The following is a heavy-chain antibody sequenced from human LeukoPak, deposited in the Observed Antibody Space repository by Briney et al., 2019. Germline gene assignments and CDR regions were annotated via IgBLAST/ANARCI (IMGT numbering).Heavy chain of an antibody. V-gene: IGHV4-30-2*01. J-gene: IGHJ5*02. CDR3: ARDLAHYDFRSGYYGFSTGGWFDP. Sequence: SQTLSLTCAVSGGSISSGGYSWSWIRQPPGKGLEWIGYIYHSGSTNYNPSLKSRVTISVDTSKNQFSLKLSSVTAADTAVYYCARDLAHYDFRSGYYGFSTGGWFDPWGQGTLVTVSS. D-gene: IGHD3-3*01. CDR1: GGSISSGGYS. CDR2: IYHSGST.